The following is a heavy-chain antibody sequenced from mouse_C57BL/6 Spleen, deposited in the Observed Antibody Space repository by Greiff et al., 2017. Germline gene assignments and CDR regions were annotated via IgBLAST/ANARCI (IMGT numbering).Heavy chain of an antibody. D-gene: IGHD1-1*01. Sequence: QVQLQQPGAELVKPGASVKMSCKASGYTFTSYWITWVKQRPGQVLEWIGDIYPGSGSTNYNEKFKSKATLTVDTSSSTAYMQLSSLTSEDSAVYYCARCLYYYGRTYAMDYWGQGTSVTVSS. J-gene: IGHJ4*01. CDR3: ARCLYYYGRTYAMDY. CDR1: GYTFTSYW. V-gene: IGHV1-55*01. CDR2: IYPGSGST.